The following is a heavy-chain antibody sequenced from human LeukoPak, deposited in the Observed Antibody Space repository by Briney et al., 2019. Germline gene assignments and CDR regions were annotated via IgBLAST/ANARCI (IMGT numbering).Heavy chain of an antibody. CDR1: GYTFTSYA. D-gene: IGHD6-19*01. CDR3: ARDLGEQWLVPSGYFQH. V-gene: IGHV7-4-1*02. Sequence: ASVKVSCKASGYTFTSYAMNWVRQAPRQGLEWMGWINTNTGNPTYAQGFTGRFVFSLDTSVSTAYLQISSLKAEDTAVYYCARDLGEQWLVPSGYFQHWGQGTLVTVSS. CDR2: INTNTGNP. J-gene: IGHJ1*01.